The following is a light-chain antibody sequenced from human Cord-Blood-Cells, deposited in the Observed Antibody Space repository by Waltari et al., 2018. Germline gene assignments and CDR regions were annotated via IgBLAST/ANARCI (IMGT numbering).Light chain of an antibody. CDR2: DVS. V-gene: IGLV2-14*03. CDR1: SSDVGGYNS. J-gene: IGLJ1*01. CDR3: SSYTSSSTLV. Sequence: QSALTQPAAVSGSPGQSITISCPGTSSDVGGYNSFSWYQQHPGKAPNLIINDVSNRPSGVSNRFSGSKSGNTASLTISGLQAEDEADYYCSSYTSSSTLVFGTGTKVTVL.